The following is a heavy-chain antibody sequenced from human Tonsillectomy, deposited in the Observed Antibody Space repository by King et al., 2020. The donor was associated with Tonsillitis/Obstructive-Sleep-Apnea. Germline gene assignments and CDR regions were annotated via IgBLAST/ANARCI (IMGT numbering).Heavy chain of an antibody. CDR2: IIPILGIA. Sequence: VQLVESGAEVKKPGSSVKVSCKASGGTFSSYAISWVRQAPGQGLEWMGGIIPILGIANYAQKFQGRVTITADKSTSTAYMERSSLRSEDMAVYYCARDLGAYYYGSGSYYSLDYWGQGTLVTVSS. J-gene: IGHJ4*02. CDR1: GGTFSSYA. V-gene: IGHV1-69*10. CDR3: ARDLGAYYYGSGSYYSLDY. D-gene: IGHD3-10*01.